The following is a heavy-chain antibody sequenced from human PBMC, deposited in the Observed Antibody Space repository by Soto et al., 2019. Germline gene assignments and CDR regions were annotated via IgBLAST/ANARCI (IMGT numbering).Heavy chain of an antibody. CDR2: IDAGSSNT. D-gene: IGHD2-2*01. J-gene: IGHJ4*02. Sequence: QVPLVQSGAEVKKPGASVKVSCKASGYTLSSYALHWVRQGPGQRLEWMGWIDAGSSNTKYSQKFQGRVTITRDTSATTAYMELSSLRYEDTAVYFCARGGSAIFDYWGQGTLVIVSS. V-gene: IGHV1-3*01. CDR3: ARGGSAIFDY. CDR1: GYTLSSYA.